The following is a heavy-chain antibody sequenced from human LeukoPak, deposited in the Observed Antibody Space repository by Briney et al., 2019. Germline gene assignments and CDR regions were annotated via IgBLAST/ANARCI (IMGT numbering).Heavy chain of an antibody. CDR2: IYYTGST. J-gene: IGHJ6*03. CDR3: ARGPDYNYYMDV. Sequence: PSETLSLTCTVSGGSISSDYWSWIRQPPGKGLEWIGYIYYTGSTNYNPSLKSRVTISVDTSKNQFSLRLSSVTVADTAVYYCARGPDYNYYMDVWGKGTTVTISS. CDR1: GGSISSDY. V-gene: IGHV4-59*01.